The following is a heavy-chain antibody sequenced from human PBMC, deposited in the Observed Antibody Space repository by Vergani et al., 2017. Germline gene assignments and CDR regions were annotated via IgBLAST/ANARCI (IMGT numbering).Heavy chain of an antibody. D-gene: IGHD6-6*01. CDR3: ARLEGGIAARPPYWYFDL. CDR2: INPSGGST. V-gene: IGHV1-46*01. J-gene: IGHJ2*01. CDR1: GYTFTSYY. Sequence: QVQLVQSGAEVKKPGASVKVSCKASGYTFTSYYMHWVRQAPGQGLEWMGIINPSGGSTSYAQKFQGRVTMTRDTSTSTVYMELSSLRSEDTAVYYCARLEGGIAARPPYWYFDLWGRGTLVTVSS.